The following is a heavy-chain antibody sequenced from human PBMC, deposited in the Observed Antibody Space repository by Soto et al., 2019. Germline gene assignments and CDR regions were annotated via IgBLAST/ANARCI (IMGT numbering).Heavy chain of an antibody. CDR1: GGSISSYY. D-gene: IGHD3-3*01. Sequence: SETLSLTCTVSGGSISSYYWSWIRQPRGNGLEWIGYIYYSVSTNYNPSLKSRVTISVDTSKNQFSPKLSSVTAADTAVYYCARDSGDWGRFSSYNWFDPWGQGTLVTVS. CDR2: IYYSVST. V-gene: IGHV4-59*01. J-gene: IGHJ5*02. CDR3: ARDSGDWGRFSSYNWFDP.